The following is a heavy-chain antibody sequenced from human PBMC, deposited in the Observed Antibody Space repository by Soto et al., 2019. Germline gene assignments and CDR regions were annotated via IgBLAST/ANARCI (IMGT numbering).Heavy chain of an antibody. Sequence: QVQLRQSGPGLVKLSGTLSLTCVVSGTSISSSYWWTWVRQSPGKGLEWIGEIYHTGITKYNPSLKTRVTISVDKSSNQFSLKLTSVTAADTAMYYCATLPPRIVVVLSEFPTWGQGSQVTVSS. CDR1: GTSISSSYW. CDR3: ATLPPRIVVVLSEFPT. D-gene: IGHD2-21*01. J-gene: IGHJ5*02. V-gene: IGHV4-4*02. CDR2: IYHTGIT.